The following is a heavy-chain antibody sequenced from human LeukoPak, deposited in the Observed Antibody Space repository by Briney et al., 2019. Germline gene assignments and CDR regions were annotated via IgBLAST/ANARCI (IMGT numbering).Heavy chain of an antibody. V-gene: IGHV3-23*01. CDR1: GFTFRNAW. Sequence: PGGSLRLSCAASGFTFRNAWMSWVRQAPGKGLEWVSAISGSGGITYYADSVKGRFTISRDNSKNTLYLQMNSLRAEDTAVYYCAKRRADYYGSGRGLNYFDYWGQETLVTVSS. J-gene: IGHJ4*02. D-gene: IGHD3-10*01. CDR2: ISGSGGIT. CDR3: AKRRADYYGSGRGLNYFDY.